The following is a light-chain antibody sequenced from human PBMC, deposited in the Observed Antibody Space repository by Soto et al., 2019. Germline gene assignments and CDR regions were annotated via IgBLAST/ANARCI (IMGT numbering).Light chain of an antibody. V-gene: IGKV1-33*01. CDR3: QHYDNLLWT. CDR1: HDMSTY. CDR2: DAS. Sequence: DIQMTQSPYSLSASVGDRDTITCQASHDMSTYLHWYQQKPGRAPKLLIYDASNLETGVPSRFSGSGSGTDFTFTISSLQPEDIATYYCQHYDNLLWTFGQGTKVVIK. J-gene: IGKJ1*01.